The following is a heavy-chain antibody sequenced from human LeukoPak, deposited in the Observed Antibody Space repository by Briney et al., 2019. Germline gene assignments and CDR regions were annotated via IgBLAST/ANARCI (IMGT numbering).Heavy chain of an antibody. Sequence: GGSLRLSCAASGFTFSSYSMNWVRQAPGEGLEWVSSISSSSSYIYYADSVKGRFTISRDNAKNSLYLQMNSLRAEDTAVYYCASYGSGRQHADYWGQGTLVTVSS. J-gene: IGHJ4*02. CDR2: ISSSSSYI. V-gene: IGHV3-21*01. D-gene: IGHD3-10*01. CDR3: ASYGSGRQHADY. CDR1: GFTFSSYS.